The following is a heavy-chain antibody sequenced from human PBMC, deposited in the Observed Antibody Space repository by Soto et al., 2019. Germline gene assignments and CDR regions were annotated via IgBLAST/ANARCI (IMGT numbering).Heavy chain of an antibody. CDR1: GFTFSSYG. D-gene: IGHD1-7*01. V-gene: IGHV3-33*01. CDR3: AGTTQPRASGAADY. Sequence: QVQLVESGGGVVQPGRSLRLSCAASGFTFSSYGMHWVRQAPGKGLEWVAVIWYDGSNKYYADSVKGRFTISRDNSKNALYLQMNSLRAEDTAVYYCAGTTQPRASGAADYWGQGTLVTVSS. J-gene: IGHJ4*02. CDR2: IWYDGSNK.